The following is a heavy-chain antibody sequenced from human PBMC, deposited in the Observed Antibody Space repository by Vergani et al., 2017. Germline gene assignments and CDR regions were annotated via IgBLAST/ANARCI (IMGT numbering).Heavy chain of an antibody. J-gene: IGHJ4*02. Sequence: QVQLVESGGGVVQPGRSLRLSCAASGFTFSSYAMHWVRQAPGKGLEWVAVISYDGSNKYYADAVKGRFTISRDNSKTTLDLQMNSLRAEDTAVYYCAKCVVVPAAPDYWGQGTLVTGSS. CDR3: AKCVVVPAAPDY. D-gene: IGHD2-2*01. V-gene: IGHV3-30-3*02. CDR1: GFTFSSYA. CDR2: ISYDGSNK.